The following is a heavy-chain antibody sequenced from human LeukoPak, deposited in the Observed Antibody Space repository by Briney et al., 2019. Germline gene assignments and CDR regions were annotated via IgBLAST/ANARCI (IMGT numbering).Heavy chain of an antibody. CDR3: AGTSDYGDYVGY. Sequence: SDTLSLTCTVSGGSISVSDSYWGWIRQPPGKGREWIGSMYYSGSTYYNPSLKSRVTISVDTSKNQFSLKLSSVTAADTAVYYCAGTSDYGDYVGYWGQGTLVTVSS. J-gene: IGHJ4*02. CDR1: GGSISVSDSY. D-gene: IGHD4-17*01. V-gene: IGHV4-39*01. CDR2: MYYSGST.